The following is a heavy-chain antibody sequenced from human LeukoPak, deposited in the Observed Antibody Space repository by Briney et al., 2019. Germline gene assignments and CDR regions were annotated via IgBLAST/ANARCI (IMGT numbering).Heavy chain of an antibody. CDR1: GFTFSSYV. J-gene: IGHJ4*02. D-gene: IGHD1-26*01. CDR2: ISYDGSNK. Sequence: GGSLRLSCAASGFTFSSYVMHWVRQAPGKGLEWVAVISYDGSNKYYADSVKGRFTISRGNSKNTLYLQMNSLRAEDTAVYYCAKAVVVGCTTRDYWGQGTLVTVSS. CDR3: AKAVVVGCTTRDY. V-gene: IGHV3-30*18.